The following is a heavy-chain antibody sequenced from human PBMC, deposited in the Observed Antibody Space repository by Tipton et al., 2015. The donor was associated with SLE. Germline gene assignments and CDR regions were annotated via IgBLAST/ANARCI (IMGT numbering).Heavy chain of an antibody. CDR1: GGSISSGSYY. J-gene: IGHJ4*02. V-gene: IGHV4-61*02. Sequence: LRLSCTVSGGSISSGSYYWSWIRQPAGKGLEWIGRIYTSGSTNYNPSLKSRVTISVDTSKNQFSLKLSSVTAADTAVYYCARDVRYCTNGVCPPFDYWGQGTLVTVSS. CDR3: ARDVRYCTNGVCPPFDY. D-gene: IGHD2-8*01. CDR2: IYTSGST.